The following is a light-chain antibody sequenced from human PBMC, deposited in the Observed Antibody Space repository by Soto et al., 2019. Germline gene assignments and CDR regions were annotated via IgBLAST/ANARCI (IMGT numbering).Light chain of an antibody. J-gene: IGKJ5*01. CDR2: GAS. CDR1: QSVSSN. Sequence: EIVFTQSPGTLSLSPGERATLFCRASQSVSSNLAWYQQKPGQAPRLLIYGASTRATGIPARFSGSGSGTDFTLTIRSLEPEDFAVYYCQQRSNWPPTFGQGIRLEIK. CDR3: QQRSNWPPT. V-gene: IGKV3-11*01.